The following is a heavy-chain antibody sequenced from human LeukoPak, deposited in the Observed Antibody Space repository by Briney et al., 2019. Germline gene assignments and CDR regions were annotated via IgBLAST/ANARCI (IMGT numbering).Heavy chain of an antibody. J-gene: IGHJ5*02. Sequence: SETLSLTCTVSGGSISSYYWSWIRQPPGKGLEWIGYIYYSGSTYYNPSLKSRVTISVDTSKNQFSLKLSSVTAADTAVYYCARNPREYYGSGSYFRFPWFDPWGQGTLVTVSS. CDR1: GGSISSYY. CDR2: IYYSGST. D-gene: IGHD3-10*01. CDR3: ARNPREYYGSGSYFRFPWFDP. V-gene: IGHV4-59*12.